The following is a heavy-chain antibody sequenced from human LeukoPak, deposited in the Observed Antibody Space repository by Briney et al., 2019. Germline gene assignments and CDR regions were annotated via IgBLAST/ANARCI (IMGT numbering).Heavy chain of an antibody. CDR2: INPNSGGT. Sequence: GASVKVSCKAPGYTFTAYDMHWGREAPGQGLEWMGWINPNSGGTNYAQKFQGRVTMARDTSISTAYMEVSRLRSDDTAVYYCARDWGSLGGFAPWGQGTLVTVSS. D-gene: IGHD3-16*01. CDR1: GYTFTAYD. J-gene: IGHJ5*02. CDR3: ARDWGSLGGFAP. V-gene: IGHV1-2*02.